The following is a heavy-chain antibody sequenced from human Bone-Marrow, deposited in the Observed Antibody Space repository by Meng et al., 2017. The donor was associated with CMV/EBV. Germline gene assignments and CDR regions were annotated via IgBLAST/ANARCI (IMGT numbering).Heavy chain of an antibody. CDR1: GFTFSDYY. CDR2: ISSSGSTI. V-gene: IGHV3-11*01. D-gene: IGHD3-22*01. Sequence: GESLKISCAASGFTFSDYYMSWIRQAPGKGLEWVSYISSSGSTIYYADSVKGRFTISRDDSKNTLYLQMNSLITEDTAVYYCTTSFSSGYYYFDYWGQGTLVTVSS. CDR3: TTSFSSGYYYFDY. J-gene: IGHJ4*02.